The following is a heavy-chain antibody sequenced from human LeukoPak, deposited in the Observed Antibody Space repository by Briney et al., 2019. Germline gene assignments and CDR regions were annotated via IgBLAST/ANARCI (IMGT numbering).Heavy chain of an antibody. CDR3: AREVSSVVAAYYDY. V-gene: IGHV1-69*06. CDR2: IIPIFGTA. CDR1: GGTCSSYA. J-gene: IGHJ4*02. Sequence: SVKVSCKASGGTCSSYAISWVRQAPGQGLEWMGGIIPIFGTANYAQKFQGRVTITADKATSTAYMELSSLRSEDTAVYYCAREVSSVVAAYYDYWGQGTLVTVSS. D-gene: IGHD2-15*01.